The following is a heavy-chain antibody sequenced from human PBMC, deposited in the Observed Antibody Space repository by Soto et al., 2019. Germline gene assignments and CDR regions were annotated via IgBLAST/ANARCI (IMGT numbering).Heavy chain of an antibody. CDR1: GFTFSSYS. CDR3: ASSPYYDFWSGYYPTLYYYYMDV. CDR2: ISSSSSYI. D-gene: IGHD3-3*01. Sequence: GGSLRLSCAASGFTFSSYSMNWVRQAPGKGLEWVSSISSSSSYIYYADSVKGRFTISRDNAKNSLYLQMNSLRAEDTAVYYCASSPYYDFWSGYYPTLYYYYMDVWGKGTTVTVSS. V-gene: IGHV3-21*01. J-gene: IGHJ6*03.